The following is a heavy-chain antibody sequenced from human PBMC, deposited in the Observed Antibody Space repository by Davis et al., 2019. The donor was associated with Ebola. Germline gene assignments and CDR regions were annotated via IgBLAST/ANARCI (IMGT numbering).Heavy chain of an antibody. CDR1: GGSFSGYY. CDR2: INHSGST. D-gene: IGHD2-2*02. V-gene: IGHV4-34*01. J-gene: IGHJ6*02. CDR3: ARGEWVVPAAIGVGNYYGMDV. Sequence: SETLSLTCAVYGGSFSGYYWSWIRQPPGKGLEWIGEINHSGSTNYNPSLKSRVTISVDTSKNLFSLKLSSVTAADTAVYYCARGEWVVPAAIGVGNYYGMDVWGQGTTVTVSS.